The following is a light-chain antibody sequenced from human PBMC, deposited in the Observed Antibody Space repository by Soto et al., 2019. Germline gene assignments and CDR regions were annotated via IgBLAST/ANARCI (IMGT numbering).Light chain of an antibody. CDR2: DAS. CDR3: QQYNSYIWT. V-gene: IGKV1-5*01. Sequence: DIQMTQSPSTLSASVVYRVTITCGASQSISSWLAWYQQKPGKAPKLLIYDASSLESGVPSRFSGSGSGTEFTLTISSLQPDDFATYYCQQYNSYIWTFGQGTKV. J-gene: IGKJ1*01. CDR1: QSISSW.